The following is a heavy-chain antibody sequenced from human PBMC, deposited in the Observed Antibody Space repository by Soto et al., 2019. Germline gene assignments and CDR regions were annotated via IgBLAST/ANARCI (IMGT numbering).Heavy chain of an antibody. CDR1: GYTFTGLN. CDR3: ARYLANSAYYFFEY. J-gene: IGHJ4*02. CDR2: INPNNGDT. V-gene: IGHV1-2*02. Sequence: ASVKVSCKASGYTFTGLNMHWVRQAPGQGFEWMGWINPNNGDTKYAQKFQGRVTLTTDTSISTAYMELSSLRSDDTAVYYCARYLANSAYYFFEYWGQGNVVTVXS. D-gene: IGHD3-22*01.